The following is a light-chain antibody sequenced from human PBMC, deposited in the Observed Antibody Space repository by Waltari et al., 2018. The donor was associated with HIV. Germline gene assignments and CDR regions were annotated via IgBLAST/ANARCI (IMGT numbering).Light chain of an antibody. V-gene: IGLV2-11*01. Sequence: QSALTQPHSVSGSPGQSLTISCTGTSTYVDTFVSWYQQHPGKAPKVILFDVNKRPSVVPDRFSGSKSGNTASLTISGLQAEDEADYYCCSHAGNFIFVFGTGTKVTVL. CDR3: CSHAGNFIFV. CDR2: DVN. J-gene: IGLJ1*01. CDR1: STYVDTF.